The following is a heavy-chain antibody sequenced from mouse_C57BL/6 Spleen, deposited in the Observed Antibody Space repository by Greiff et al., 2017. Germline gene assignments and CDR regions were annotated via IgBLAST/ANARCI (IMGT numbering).Heavy chain of an antibody. D-gene: IGHD4-1*01. Sequence: VQLQQSGPELVKPGASVKLPCKASGYTFTDYNMDWVKQSHGQSLEWIGDINPNNGGTIYNQKFKGKATLTVDKSSSTAYMELRSLTSEDTAVYYCAREANWAPFDYWGQGTTLTVSS. CDR2: INPNNGGT. CDR1: GYTFTDYN. CDR3: AREANWAPFDY. J-gene: IGHJ2*01. V-gene: IGHV1-18*01.